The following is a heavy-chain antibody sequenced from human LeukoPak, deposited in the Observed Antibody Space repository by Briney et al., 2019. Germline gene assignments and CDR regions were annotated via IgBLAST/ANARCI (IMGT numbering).Heavy chain of an antibody. CDR2: INPNTGDT. J-gene: IGHJ6*03. V-gene: IGHV1-2*02. CDR1: GYTFTCYY. Sequence: ASVKVSCKASGYTFTCYYIHWVRQAPGQGLEWMGCINPNTGDTNYARQFQGRVTMTRDTSISTAHMDLSRLRSDDTAVYYCARGAAGYDYYYYMDVWGKGTTVTISS. D-gene: IGHD3-16*01. CDR3: ARGAAGYDYYYYMDV.